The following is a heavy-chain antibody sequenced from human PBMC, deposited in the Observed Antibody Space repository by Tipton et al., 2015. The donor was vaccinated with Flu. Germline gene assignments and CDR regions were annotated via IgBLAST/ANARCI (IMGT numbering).Heavy chain of an antibody. CDR1: GFTFSDYY. D-gene: IGHD3-10*01. Sequence: SLRLSCAASGFTFSDYYMSWIRQAPGKGLEWVSYISSSGSTIYYADSVKGRFTISRDNAKNSLYLQMNSLRAEDTAVYYCARGAREFGELHYYYYMDVWGKGTTVTVSS. J-gene: IGHJ6*03. CDR3: ARGAREFGELHYYYYMDV. V-gene: IGHV3-11*01. CDR2: ISSSGSTI.